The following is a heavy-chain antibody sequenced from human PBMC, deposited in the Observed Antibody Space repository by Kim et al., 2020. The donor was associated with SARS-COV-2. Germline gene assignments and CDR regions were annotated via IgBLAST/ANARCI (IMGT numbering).Heavy chain of an antibody. CDR3: AREGLGETASDY. Sequence: NCAQKFQGRGTITADESTSTAYMELSSLRSEDTAVYYCAREGLGETASDYWGQGTLVTVSS. J-gene: IGHJ4*02. D-gene: IGHD3-10*01. V-gene: IGHV1-69*01.